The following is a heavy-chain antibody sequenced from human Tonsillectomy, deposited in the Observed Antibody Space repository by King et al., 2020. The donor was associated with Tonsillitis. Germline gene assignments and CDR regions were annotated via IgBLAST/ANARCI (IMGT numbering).Heavy chain of an antibody. CDR3: ARDIPEYPFDY. CDR1: GFTFSSYG. V-gene: IGHV3-33*05. J-gene: IGHJ4*02. CDR2: ISYDGSDK. Sequence: QVQLVESGGGVVQPGRSLRLSCAASGFTFSSYGMHWVRQAPGKGLEWVAVISYDGSDKYYADSVRGRFTISRDNSKNTLYLQMNSLRAEDTAVYYCARDIPEYPFDYWGQGTLVTVSS. D-gene: IGHD1-14*01.